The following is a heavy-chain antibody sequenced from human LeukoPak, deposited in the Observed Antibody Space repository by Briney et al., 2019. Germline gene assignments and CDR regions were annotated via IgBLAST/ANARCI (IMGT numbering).Heavy chain of an antibody. V-gene: IGHV3-7*03. CDR1: GFTFSTYA. J-gene: IGHJ4*02. D-gene: IGHD5-24*01. CDR3: AKEGRSLQTY. CDR2: IKEDGTET. Sequence: GGSLRLSCSASGFTFSTYAMSWVRQAPGKGLEWMANIKEDGTETYYVDSVKGRFTIPRDNAKNSLYLQMNSLRVEDTAVYYCAKEGRSLQTYWGQGTLVTVSS.